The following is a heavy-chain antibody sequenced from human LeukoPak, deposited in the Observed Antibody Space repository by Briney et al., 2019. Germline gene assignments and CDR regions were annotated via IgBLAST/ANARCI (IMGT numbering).Heavy chain of an antibody. V-gene: IGHV3-30-3*01. CDR1: GFTFSSYA. CDR3: ARGPYDFGSVYPGDTSKGRAV. Sequence: GGSLRLSCAASGFTFSSYAMHWVRQAPGKGLEWVAVISYDGSNKYYADSVKGRFTISRDNSKNTLYLQMNSLRAEDTAVYYWARGPYDFGSVYPGDTSKGRAVGAQGPT. D-gene: IGHD3-3*01. J-gene: IGHJ6*02. CDR2: ISYDGSNK.